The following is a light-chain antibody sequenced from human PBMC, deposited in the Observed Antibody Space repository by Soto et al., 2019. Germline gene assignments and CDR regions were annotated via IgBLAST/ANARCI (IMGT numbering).Light chain of an antibody. J-gene: IGKJ2*01. V-gene: IGKV3-11*01. CDR1: QSVSSY. CDR2: DAS. CDR3: QQRSNWPQYT. Sequence: EIVLPQSPATLSLSPGERATLSCRASQSVSSYLAWYQQKPGQAPRLLIYDASNRATGIPARFSGSGSGTYSTITISSLEPEDFAVYYCQQRSNWPQYTFGQGTKLEIK.